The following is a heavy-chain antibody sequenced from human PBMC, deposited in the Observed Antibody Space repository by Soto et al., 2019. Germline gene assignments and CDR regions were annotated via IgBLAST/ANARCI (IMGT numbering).Heavy chain of an antibody. Sequence: GLEWMGIIYPGDSDTRYSPSFXXQVTISADKSISTAYLQWSSLKASDNAMYYCARTGGHTLSYYYGMDVWGQGTTVTVSS. D-gene: IGHD3-16*01. V-gene: IGHV5-51*01. CDR2: IYPGDSDT. CDR3: ARTGGHTLSYYYGMDV. J-gene: IGHJ6*02.